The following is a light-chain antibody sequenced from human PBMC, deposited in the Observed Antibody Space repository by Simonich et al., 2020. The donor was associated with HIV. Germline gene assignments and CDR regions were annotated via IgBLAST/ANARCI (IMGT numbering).Light chain of an antibody. J-gene: IGKJ1*01. Sequence: DIVMTQSPDSLAVSLGERATINCKSSQSVLYSSNNNNYLAWYQQKPGQPPNLLIYWASTREAGVPDRFSGSGSETDFTLTISSLQVEDVAVYYCQQYYITPQTFGQGTKVEIK. CDR1: QSVLYSSNNNNY. CDR3: QQYYITPQT. V-gene: IGKV4-1*01. CDR2: WAS.